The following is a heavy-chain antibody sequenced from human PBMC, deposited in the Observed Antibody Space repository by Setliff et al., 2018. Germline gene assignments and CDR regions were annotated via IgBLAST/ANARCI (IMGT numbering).Heavy chain of an antibody. D-gene: IGHD3-16*01. CDR1: GGSISSGSNY. J-gene: IGHJ5*02. CDR3: ARRTFGSGRFDP. Sequence: SETLSLTCTVSGGSISSGSNYWSWIRQPAGRGLEWIGHIDPSGNTNYHPSLKSRVTISGDTSKNQFSPKLTSVTATDTALYYCARRTFGSGRFDPWGQGTLVTVSS. CDR2: IDPSGNT. V-gene: IGHV4-61*09.